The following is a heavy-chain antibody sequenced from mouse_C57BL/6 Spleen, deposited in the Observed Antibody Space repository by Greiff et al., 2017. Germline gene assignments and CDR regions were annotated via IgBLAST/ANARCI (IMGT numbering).Heavy chain of an antibody. CDR2: ISSGGSYT. Sequence: EVMLVESGGDLVKPGGSLKLSCAASGFTFSSYGMSWVRQTPDKRLEWVATISSGGSYTYYPDSVKGRFTISRDNANNTLYLQMSSLKSEDTAMYYCARENDGGYYAMDYWGQGTSVTVSS. D-gene: IGHD2-3*01. CDR1: GFTFSSYG. V-gene: IGHV5-6*01. J-gene: IGHJ4*01. CDR3: ARENDGGYYAMDY.